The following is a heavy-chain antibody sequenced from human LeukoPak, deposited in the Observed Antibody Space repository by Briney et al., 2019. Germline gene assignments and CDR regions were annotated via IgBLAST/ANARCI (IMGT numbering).Heavy chain of an antibody. Sequence: TGGSLRLSCAASGFTFDDYAMHWVRQAPGKGLEWVSSISWNSGTIGYADSVKGRFTISRDNAKNSLYLQMNSLRAEDTALYYCEKDVLGASFYYFDYWGQGTLVTVSS. V-gene: IGHV3-9*01. CDR1: GFTFDDYA. J-gene: IGHJ4*02. D-gene: IGHD1-26*01. CDR2: ISWNSGTI. CDR3: EKDVLGASFYYFDY.